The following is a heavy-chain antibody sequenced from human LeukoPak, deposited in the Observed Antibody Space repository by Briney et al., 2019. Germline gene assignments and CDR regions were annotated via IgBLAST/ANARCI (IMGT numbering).Heavy chain of an antibody. Sequence: GGSLRLSCAASGFTVSSNYMSWVRQAPGKGLEWVSVIYSGGSTYHADSVKGRFTISRDNSKNTLYLQMHSLRPEDTSIFYCVKTMVSFGGLIRTDAFDIWGQGTMVTVSS. CDR3: VKTMVSFGGLIRTDAFDI. V-gene: IGHV3-66*01. CDR2: IYSGGST. D-gene: IGHD3-16*01. J-gene: IGHJ3*02. CDR1: GFTVSSNY.